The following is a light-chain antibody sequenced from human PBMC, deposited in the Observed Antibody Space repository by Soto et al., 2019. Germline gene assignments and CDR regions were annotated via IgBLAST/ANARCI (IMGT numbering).Light chain of an antibody. Sequence: EIVLTQSPGTLSLSPGERATLCCRASQSVSSSYLAWYQQKPGQAPRLLIYGASSRATGIPDRFSGSGSGTDFTLTISRLEPEDFAVYYCQQYGSPPLITFGQGTRLEIK. J-gene: IGKJ5*01. V-gene: IGKV3-20*01. CDR1: QSVSSSY. CDR3: QQYGSPPLIT. CDR2: GAS.